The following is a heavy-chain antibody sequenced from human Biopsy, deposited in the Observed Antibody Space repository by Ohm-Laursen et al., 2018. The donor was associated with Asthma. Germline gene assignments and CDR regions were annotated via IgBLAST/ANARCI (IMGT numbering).Heavy chain of an antibody. J-gene: IGHJ3*02. Sequence: SLGLSCAASGFSFSNFAIHWVRQAPGKGLEWVGVISKDASTQDYADSVKGRFTMARDNSKNTLDLQMNSLREEDTAVYYCVRDGTDDAFDIWGQGTTVSVSS. D-gene: IGHD1-1*01. V-gene: IGHV3-30*01. CDR1: GFSFSNFA. CDR2: ISKDASTQ. CDR3: VRDGTDDAFDI.